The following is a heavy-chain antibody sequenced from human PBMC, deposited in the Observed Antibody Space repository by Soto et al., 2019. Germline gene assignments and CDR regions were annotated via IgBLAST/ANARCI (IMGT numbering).Heavy chain of an antibody. J-gene: IGHJ4*02. CDR1: GYTFTSYS. CDR2: ISAYNGNT. Sequence: SVKVSCKASGYTFTSYSFSWVGQAPGKGLEWMGWISAYNGNTNYAQKLQGRVTMTTDTSTSTAYMELRSLRSDDTAVYYCARNHLGVTALDYWGQGTLVPVSS. D-gene: IGHD2-21*02. CDR3: ARNHLGVTALDY. V-gene: IGHV1-18*01.